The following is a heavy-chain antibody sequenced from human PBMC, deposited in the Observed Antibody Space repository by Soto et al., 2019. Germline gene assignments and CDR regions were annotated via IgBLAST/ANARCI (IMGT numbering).Heavy chain of an antibody. CDR3: ARVGYAVTTGGAFDI. Sequence: EVQLVESGGGLIQPGGSLRLSCAVSGFTVSSNYMSWVRQAPGKELEWVSVIYSGGSTYYADSVKGRFTISRDNSKNTLYLQMNSLRAEDTAMYYCARVGYAVTTGGAFDIWGQGTMVTVSS. V-gene: IGHV3-53*01. D-gene: IGHD4-17*01. CDR2: IYSGGST. J-gene: IGHJ3*02. CDR1: GFTVSSNY.